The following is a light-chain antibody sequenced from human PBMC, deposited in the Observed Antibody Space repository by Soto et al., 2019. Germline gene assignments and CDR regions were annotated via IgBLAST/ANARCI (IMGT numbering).Light chain of an antibody. V-gene: IGKV1-9*01. CDR3: QQANSFPFT. CDR2: AAS. J-gene: IGKJ4*01. CDR1: QGISSY. Sequence: DIQLTQSPSFLSASVGDRVTITCRASQGISSYLAWYQQKPGKAPKLLIYAASSLQSGVPSRFSGSGSGTDFTLTISSLQPEDFATYYCQQANSFPFTFGGGTKVDIK.